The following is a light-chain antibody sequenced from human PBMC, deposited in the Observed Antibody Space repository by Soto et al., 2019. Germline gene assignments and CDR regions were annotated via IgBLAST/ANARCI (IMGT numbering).Light chain of an antibody. CDR2: EDI. CDR3: CSYAGGTSVV. Sequence: QSALTQPASVSGSPGQSITIACTGSSSDVGRYNLVSWYQQHPGKAPKLVIYEDIERPSGVSNRFSGSKSGNTASLTISGLRIEYEADYYCCSYAGGTSVVFGGGTELTVL. J-gene: IGLJ2*01. V-gene: IGLV2-23*01. CDR1: SSDVGRYNL.